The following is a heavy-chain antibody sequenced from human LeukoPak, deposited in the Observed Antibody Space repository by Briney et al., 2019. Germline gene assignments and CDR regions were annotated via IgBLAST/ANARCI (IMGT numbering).Heavy chain of an antibody. D-gene: IGHD3-10*01. V-gene: IGHV3-53*01. CDR2: IYSGGST. CDR3: ARDSGFGESPFDY. Sequence: GGSLRLSCAASGFTVSSNYMSWVRQAPGKGLEWVSIIYSGGSTFYADSVKGRFTISRDNSKNTLYLQMNSLRAEDTAVYYCARDSGFGESPFDYWGQGTLVTVSS. CDR1: GFTVSSNY. J-gene: IGHJ4*02.